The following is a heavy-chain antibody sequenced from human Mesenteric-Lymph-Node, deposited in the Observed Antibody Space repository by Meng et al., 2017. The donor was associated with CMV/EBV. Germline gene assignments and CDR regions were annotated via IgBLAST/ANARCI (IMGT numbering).Heavy chain of an antibody. CDR2: IYHSGST. CDR1: SRKC. CDR3: ARDRRTSGSGSYPIYYFDY. Sequence: SRKCWGWVRQPPGKGQEWIGEIYHSGSTNYNPSLKSRVTMSVGKSKNQFSLKLSSMTAADTAVYYCARDRRTSGSGSYPIYYFDYWGQGTLVTVSS. D-gene: IGHD3-10*01. V-gene: IGHV4-4*02. J-gene: IGHJ4*02.